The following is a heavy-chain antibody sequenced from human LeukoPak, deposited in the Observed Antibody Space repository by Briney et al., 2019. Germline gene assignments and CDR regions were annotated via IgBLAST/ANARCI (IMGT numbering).Heavy chain of an antibody. D-gene: IGHD6-6*01. CDR1: GYTFTGYY. J-gene: IGHJ4*02. CDR2: INPNSGGT. V-gene: IGHV1-2*02. CDR3: ARDAARPLDD. Sequence: GASVKASCKASGYTFTGYYMHWVRQAPGQGLEWMGWINPNSGGTSYAQKFQGRVIMTRDTSISTVYMELSRLRSDDTAVYFCARDAARPLDDWGQGTLVTVSS.